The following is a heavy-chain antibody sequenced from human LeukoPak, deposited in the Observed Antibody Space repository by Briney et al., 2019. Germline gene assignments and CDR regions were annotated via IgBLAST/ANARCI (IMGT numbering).Heavy chain of an antibody. CDR1: GFTFSIYW. J-gene: IGHJ4*02. CDR2: INSDGSTT. Sequence: GGSLRLSCAASGFTFSIYWVHWVRQAPGKGLVWVSSINSDGSTTSYADSVKGRFTISRDNAKNTLYLQMNTLRAEDTAVYYCASLDYWGQGTPVTVSS. CDR3: ASLDY. V-gene: IGHV3-74*01.